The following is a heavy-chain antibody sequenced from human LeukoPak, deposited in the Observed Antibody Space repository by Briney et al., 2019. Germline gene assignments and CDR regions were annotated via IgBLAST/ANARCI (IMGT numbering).Heavy chain of an antibody. V-gene: IGHV3-48*01. J-gene: IGHJ3*02. CDR3: ARDVEVAPLKPDSATDAFDI. D-gene: IGHD2-21*01. CDR1: GFTFSSYS. CDR2: ISSSSSTI. Sequence: HTGGSLRLSCAASGFTFSSYSMNWVRQAPGKGLERVSYISSSSSTIYYADSVKGRFTISRDNAKNSLYLQMNSLRAEDTAVYYCARDVEVAPLKPDSATDAFDIWGQGTMVTVSS.